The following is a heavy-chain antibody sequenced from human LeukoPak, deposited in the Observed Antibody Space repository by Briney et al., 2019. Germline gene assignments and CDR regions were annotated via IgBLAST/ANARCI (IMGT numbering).Heavy chain of an antibody. D-gene: IGHD5-24*01. J-gene: IGHJ4*02. CDR2: IYYSGST. Sequence: SETLSLTCTVSGGSISSYYWSWIRQPPGKGLEWIGYIYYSGSTNYNPSLKSRVTISVDTSKNQFPLKLSSVTAADTAVYYCARGGGRDGYNYDYWGQGTLVTVSS. V-gene: IGHV4-59*01. CDR1: GGSISSYY. CDR3: ARGGGRDGYNYDY.